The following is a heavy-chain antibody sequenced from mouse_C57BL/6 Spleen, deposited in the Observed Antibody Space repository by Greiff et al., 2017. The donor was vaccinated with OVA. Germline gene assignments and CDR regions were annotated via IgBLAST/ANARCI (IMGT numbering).Heavy chain of an antibody. D-gene: IGHD4-1*02. CDR1: GFTFSSYT. J-gene: IGHJ2*01. V-gene: IGHV5-9*01. CDR3: ARQGQLFYY. Sequence: EVQLVESGGGLVKPGGSLKLSCAASGFTFSSYTMSWVRQTPEKRLEWVATISGGGGNNYYPDSVKGRFTISRDKAKNTLELQMSSLRSEDTALYICARQGQLFYYWGQGTTRTVST. CDR2: ISGGGGNN.